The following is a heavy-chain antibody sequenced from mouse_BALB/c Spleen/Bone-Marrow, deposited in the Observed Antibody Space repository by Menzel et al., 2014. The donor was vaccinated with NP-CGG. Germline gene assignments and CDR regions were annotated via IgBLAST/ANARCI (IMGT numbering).Heavy chain of an antibody. D-gene: IGHD2-4*01. Sequence: EVNLVESGGGLVQPGGSMKLSCVASGFTFSNYWMNWVRQSPEKGLEWVAEIRLKSNNYATHYAESVKGRFTISRDDSKSSVYLQMNNLRAEDTGIYYCTRPLFPYDYDEGAWFAYWGQGTLVTVSA. CDR3: TRPLFPYDYDEGAWFAY. CDR1: GFTFSNYW. V-gene: IGHV6-6*02. CDR2: IRLKSNNYAT. J-gene: IGHJ3*01.